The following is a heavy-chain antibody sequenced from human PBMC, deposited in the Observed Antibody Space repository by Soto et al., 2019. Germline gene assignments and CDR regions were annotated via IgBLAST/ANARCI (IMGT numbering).Heavy chain of an antibody. D-gene: IGHD6-19*01. J-gene: IGHJ4*02. CDR3: ARATGGAVAGTFDY. Sequence: SETLSLTCTVSGGSVSSGSYYWSWIRQPPGKGLEWIGYIYYSGSTNYNPSLKSRVTISVDTSKNQFSLKLSSVTAADTAVYYCARATGGAVAGTFDYWGQGTLVTVSS. CDR1: GGSVSSGSYY. CDR2: IYYSGST. V-gene: IGHV4-61*01.